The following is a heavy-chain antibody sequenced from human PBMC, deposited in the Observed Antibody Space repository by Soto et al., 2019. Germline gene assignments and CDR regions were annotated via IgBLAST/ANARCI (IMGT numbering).Heavy chain of an antibody. V-gene: IGHV3-30-3*01. D-gene: IGHD6-13*01. Sequence: GGSLRLSCAASGFTFSSYAMHWVRQAPGKGLEWVAVISYDGSNKYYADSVKGRFTISRDNSKNTLYLQMNSLRAEDTAVYYCARESYSSSWYDYYYGMDVWGQGTTVTVSS. CDR3: ARESYSSSWYDYYYGMDV. CDR2: ISYDGSNK. CDR1: GFTFSSYA. J-gene: IGHJ6*02.